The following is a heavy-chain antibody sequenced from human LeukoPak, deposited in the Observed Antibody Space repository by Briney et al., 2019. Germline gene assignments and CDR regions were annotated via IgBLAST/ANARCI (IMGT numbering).Heavy chain of an antibody. CDR2: IYYSGST. CDR1: GGSISSGDYY. CDR3: AREAVTPGGNWFDP. V-gene: IGHV4-30-4*08. Sequence: PSQTLSLTCTVSGGSISSGDYYWSWIRQPPGKGLEWIGYIYYSGSTYYNPSLKSRVTIPVDTSKNQFSLKLSSVTAADTAVYHCAREAVTPGGNWFDPWGQGTLVTVSS. D-gene: IGHD3-10*01. J-gene: IGHJ5*02.